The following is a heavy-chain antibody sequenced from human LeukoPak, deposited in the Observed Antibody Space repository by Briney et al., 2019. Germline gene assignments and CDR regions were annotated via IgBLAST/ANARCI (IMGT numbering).Heavy chain of an antibody. V-gene: IGHV3-64*01. J-gene: IGHJ4*02. Sequence: GGSLRLSCAASGFTFSSYAMHWVRQAPGKGLEFVSGISSDGDRTYYVSSVRGRFIISRDNSKNPLDLQMGSLRGDDMAVYYCARGGRSGSHDKFDYWGQGTLVTVSS. CDR3: ARGGRSGSHDKFDY. CDR2: ISSDGDRT. D-gene: IGHD1-26*01. CDR1: GFTFSSYA.